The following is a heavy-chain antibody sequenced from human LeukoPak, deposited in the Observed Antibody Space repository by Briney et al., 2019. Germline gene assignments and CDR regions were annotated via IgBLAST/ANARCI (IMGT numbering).Heavy chain of an antibody. J-gene: IGHJ5*02. CDR1: GYTFTTYD. D-gene: IGHD6-6*01. CDR3: AREYSSSSGDWFDP. V-gene: IGHV1-8*01. Sequence: GASVKASCKASGYTFTTYDINWVRQATGQGLEWMGWMNPNSGNTGFAQKLQGRVTMTTDTSTSTAYMELRSLRSDDTAVYYCAREYSSSSGDWFDPWGQGTLVTVSS. CDR2: MNPNSGNT.